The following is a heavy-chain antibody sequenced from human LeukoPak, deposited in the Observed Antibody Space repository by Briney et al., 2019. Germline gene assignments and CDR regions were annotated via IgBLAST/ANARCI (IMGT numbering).Heavy chain of an antibody. J-gene: IGHJ5*02. V-gene: IGHV3-74*01. Sequence: GGSLRLSCAASGFTFSSYWMHWVRQAPGKGLVWVSRINSDGSSTSYADSVKGRFTISRDNSKNTLYLQMNSLRAEDTAVYYCAKRGSIAARRSRDNWFDPWGQGTLVTVSS. CDR1: GFTFSSYW. CDR3: AKRGSIAARRSRDNWFDP. D-gene: IGHD6-6*01. CDR2: INSDGSST.